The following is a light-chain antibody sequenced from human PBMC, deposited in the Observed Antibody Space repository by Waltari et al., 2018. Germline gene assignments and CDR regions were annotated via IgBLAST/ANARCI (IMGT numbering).Light chain of an antibody. CDR3: GTWDSSLSGAV. J-gene: IGLJ7*01. Sequence: QSVLTQPPSVSAAPGQRVTISCSGGHSNIGNNYVSWYRQFPGTAPDLLFYEEGCRPSGVPGRFSVSKSGTSATLDITGLQAGDEADYYCGTWDSSLSGAVFGGGTHLTVL. V-gene: IGLV1-51*02. CDR1: HSNIGNNY. CDR2: EEG.